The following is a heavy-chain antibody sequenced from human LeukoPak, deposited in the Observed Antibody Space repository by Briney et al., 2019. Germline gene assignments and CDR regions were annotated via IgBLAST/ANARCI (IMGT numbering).Heavy chain of an antibody. CDR3: ASPITSGHSDY. CDR1: GFTFSSYS. V-gene: IGHV3-21*01. CDR2: ISSSSSYI. D-gene: IGHD3-10*01. J-gene: IGHJ4*02. Sequence: GGSLRLSCAASGFTFSSYSMNWVRQAPGKGLGWVSSISSSSSYIYYADSVKGRFTISRDNAKNSLYLQMNSLRAEDTAVYYCASPITSGHSDYWGQGTLVTVSS.